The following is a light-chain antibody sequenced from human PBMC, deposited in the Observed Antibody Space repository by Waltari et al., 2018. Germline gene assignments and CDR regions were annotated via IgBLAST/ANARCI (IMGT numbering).Light chain of an antibody. Sequence: SYELTQPPSVSVSPGQTASITCPGDNLGDQYACWYQQKPGQSPVLVIYQDSKRPSGIPERFSGSNSGNTATLTISGTQAMDEADYYCQAWDSSVVFGGGTKLTVL. J-gene: IGLJ2*01. V-gene: IGLV3-1*01. CDR2: QDS. CDR1: NLGDQY. CDR3: QAWDSSVV.